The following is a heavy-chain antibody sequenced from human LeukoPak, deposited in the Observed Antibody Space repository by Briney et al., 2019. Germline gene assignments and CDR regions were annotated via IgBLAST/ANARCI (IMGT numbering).Heavy chain of an antibody. CDR3: VREQNVQLWLQVYYFDY. J-gene: IGHJ4*02. Sequence: PGGSLRLSCAASGFTFSSYAMHWVRQAPGKGLEWVAVISYDGSNKYYADSVKGRFTISRDNSKNTLYLQMNSLRAEDTAVYYCVREQNVQLWLQVYYFDYWGEGTLVTVSS. D-gene: IGHD5-18*01. CDR2: ISYDGSNK. CDR1: GFTFSSYA. V-gene: IGHV3-30*04.